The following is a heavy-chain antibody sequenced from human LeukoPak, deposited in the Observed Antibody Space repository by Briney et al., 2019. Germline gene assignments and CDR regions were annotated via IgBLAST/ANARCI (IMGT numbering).Heavy chain of an antibody. CDR1: GGSFSGYY. CDR3: ASWGGIQLWLRYSAFDI. J-gene: IGHJ3*02. Sequence: SETLSLTCAVYGGSFSGYYWSWIRQPPGKGLEWIGEINHSGSTNYNPSLKSRVTISVDTSKNQFSPKLSSVTAADTAVYYCASWGGIQLWLRYSAFDIWGQGTMVTVSS. D-gene: IGHD5-18*01. CDR2: INHSGST. V-gene: IGHV4-34*01.